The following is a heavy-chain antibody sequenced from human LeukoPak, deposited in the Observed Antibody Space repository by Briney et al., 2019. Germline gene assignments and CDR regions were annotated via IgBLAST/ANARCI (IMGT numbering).Heavy chain of an antibody. CDR1: GYSVSSGYY. V-gene: IGHV4-38-2*01. D-gene: IGHD3-10*01. J-gene: IGHJ4*02. CDR3: ARVPAMVRGVDDDY. CDR2: SYHSGST. Sequence: PSETLSLTFDVSGYSVSSGYYWGRIRQLPGRGLEWVGGSYHSGSTYYKPSLKSRVTISVDTSKNQFSLKLSSVTAADTAVCYCARVPAMVRGVDDDYWGQGTLVTVSS.